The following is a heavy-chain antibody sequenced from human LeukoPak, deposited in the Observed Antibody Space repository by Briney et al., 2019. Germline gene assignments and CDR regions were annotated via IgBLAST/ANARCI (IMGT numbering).Heavy chain of an antibody. D-gene: IGHD5-18*01. CDR3: ARDRSYGSFDY. J-gene: IGHJ4*02. CDR1: GFTVSSNH. CDR2: TNWNGGTT. V-gene: IGHV3-20*01. Sequence: GGSLRLSCAASGFTVSSNHMSWVRQAPGKGLEWVSGTNWNGGTTGYVDSVKGRFTISRDNAKNSLYLQMNSLRAEDTALYHCARDRSYGSFDYWGQGTLVTVSS.